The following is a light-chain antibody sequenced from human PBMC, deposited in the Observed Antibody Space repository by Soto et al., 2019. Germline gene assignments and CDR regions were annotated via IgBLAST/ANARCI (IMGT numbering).Light chain of an antibody. CDR1: SSNIGNNY. J-gene: IGLJ1*01. V-gene: IGLV1-51*01. CDR2: DNN. Sequence: QYGLTEPPAVSAAPGQKVTTSCSGSSSNIGNNYVSWYQQVPGTAPKLLIYDNNKRPSGIPDRFSGSKSGTSATLGITGLQTGDEADYYCGTWDSSLSAYVFGTGTKVTVL. CDR3: GTWDSSLSAYV.